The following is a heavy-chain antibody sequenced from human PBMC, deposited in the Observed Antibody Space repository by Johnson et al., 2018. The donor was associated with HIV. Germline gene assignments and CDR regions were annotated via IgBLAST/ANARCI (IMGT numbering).Heavy chain of an antibody. CDR1: GFTFRTYA. Sequence: QVQLVESGGGVVQPGRSLRLSCAVSGFTFRTYAMHWVRQAPGKGLEWVAVLSYDGSKEYYVDSVKGRFNLSRDSSKNTLYLQMNSLRAEDTAVYYCAKGSGWYSAFDIWGQGTMVTVSS. V-gene: IGHV3-30-3*01. CDR3: AKGSGWYSAFDI. D-gene: IGHD6-19*01. J-gene: IGHJ3*02. CDR2: LSYDGSKE.